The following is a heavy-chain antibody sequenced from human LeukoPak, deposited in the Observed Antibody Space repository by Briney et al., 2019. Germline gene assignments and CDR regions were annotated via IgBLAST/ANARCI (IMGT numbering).Heavy chain of an antibody. Sequence: SETLSLTCAVYGGSFSGYYWSWIRQPPGKGLEWIGEINHSGSTNHNPSLKSRVTISVDTSKNQFSLKLSSVTAADTAVYYCARGRRTRPHDAFDIWGQGTMVTVSS. CDR2: INHSGST. J-gene: IGHJ3*02. D-gene: IGHD1-14*01. V-gene: IGHV4-34*01. CDR3: ARGRRTRPHDAFDI. CDR1: GGSFSGYY.